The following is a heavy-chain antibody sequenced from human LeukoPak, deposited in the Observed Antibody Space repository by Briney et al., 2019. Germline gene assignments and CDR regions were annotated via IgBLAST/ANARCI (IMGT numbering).Heavy chain of an antibody. J-gene: IGHJ3*02. CDR2: IFPDDSDS. D-gene: IGHD2-2*01. CDR3: ARQSSLSHAFDI. Sequence: GESLKVSCKGSGFSFSSYWIVWVRQMPGKGPEWMGIIFPDDSDSRYSPSFQGQVTISADKSISTAYLQWHSLKASDTALYYCARQSSLSHAFDIWGQGTMVSVSS. V-gene: IGHV5-51*01. CDR1: GFSFSSYW.